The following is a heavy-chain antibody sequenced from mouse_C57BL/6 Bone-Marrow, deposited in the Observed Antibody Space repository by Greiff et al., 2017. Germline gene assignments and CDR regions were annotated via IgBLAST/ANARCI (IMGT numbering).Heavy chain of an antibody. J-gene: IGHJ1*03. CDR2: IYPGGGYT. CDR1: GYTFTNYW. CDR3: ARYRGYWYFDV. Sequence: QVQLKQSGAELVRPGTSVKMSCKASGYTFTNYWLGWAKQRPGHGLEWIGDIYPGGGYTNYNEKFKGKATLTADKSSSTAYMQFSSLTSEDSAIYYCARYRGYWYFDVWGTGTTVTVSA. V-gene: IGHV1-63*01.